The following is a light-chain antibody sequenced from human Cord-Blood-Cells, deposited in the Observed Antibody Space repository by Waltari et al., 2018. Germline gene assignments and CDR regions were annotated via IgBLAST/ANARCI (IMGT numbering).Light chain of an antibody. Sequence: QSALTQPASVSRSPGKSINHYCPGTRRDDGGCTSASWYQQHPGKAPKRMFYVFSSRPSGVSNRLSGSKAGNTASLTISGLQAEHEADYCCSAYTSSSTRKVFVTGTKVTVL. CDR2: VFS. V-gene: IGLV2-14*01. J-gene: IGLJ1*01. CDR1: RRDDGGCTS. CDR3: SAYTSSSTRKV.